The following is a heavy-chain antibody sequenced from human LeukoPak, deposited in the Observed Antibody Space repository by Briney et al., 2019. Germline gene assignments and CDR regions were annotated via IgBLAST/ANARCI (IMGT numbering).Heavy chain of an antibody. CDR2: LFTDYSA. CDR3: VLDYSGSGSYYRDY. D-gene: IGHD3-10*01. J-gene: IGHJ4*02. V-gene: IGHV3-66*01. CDR1: GFTVSSNF. Sequence: AGGSLRLSCAASGFTVSSNFMYWVRQAPGKGLQCVSVLFTDYSAYYADSVKGRFTISRDNSKNTLYLQMDSLRVEDTAVYYCVLDYSGSGSYYRDYWGQGTLVTVPS.